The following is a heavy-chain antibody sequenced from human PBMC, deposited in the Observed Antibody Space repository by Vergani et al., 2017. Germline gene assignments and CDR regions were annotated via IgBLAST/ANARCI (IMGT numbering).Heavy chain of an antibody. J-gene: IGHJ4*02. CDR1: GYTFTSYY. CDR3: TSRWYYASIAYWAY. D-gene: IGHD3-22*01. V-gene: IGHV1-46*03. Sequence: QVQLVQSGAEVKKPGASVKVSCKASGYTFTSYYMHWVRQAPGQGFEWMGIINPSGGSTRYAQKFQGRVTMTRDTSTSTVYMELSSLRSEDTAVYYGTSRWYYASIAYWAYWGQGTLVTVSS. CDR2: INPSGGST.